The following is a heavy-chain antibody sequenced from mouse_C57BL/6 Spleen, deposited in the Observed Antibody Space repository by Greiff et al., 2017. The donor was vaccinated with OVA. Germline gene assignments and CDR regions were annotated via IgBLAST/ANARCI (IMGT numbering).Heavy chain of an antibody. D-gene: IGHD1-1*01. V-gene: IGHV1-26*01. J-gene: IGHJ3*01. Sequence: VQLKQSGPELVKPGASVKISCKASGYTFTDYYMNWVKQSHGKSLEWIGDINPNNGGTSYNQKFKGKATLTVDKSSSTAYMELRSLTSEDSAVYYCARGDGSSFAYWGQGTLVTVSA. CDR1: GYTFTDYY. CDR3: ARGDGSSFAY. CDR2: INPNNGGT.